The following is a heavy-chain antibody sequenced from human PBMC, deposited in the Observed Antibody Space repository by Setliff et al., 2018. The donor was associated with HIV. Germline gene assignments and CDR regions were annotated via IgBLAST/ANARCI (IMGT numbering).Heavy chain of an antibody. CDR3: AREPDSRNWFDP. V-gene: IGHV4-28*03. Sequence: SETLSLTCAVSGSSISTSYWWGWIRQPPGKGLEWIGYIYHSGSTYYNPSLKSRVTLSVDTSKNQFSLQLTSVTAVDTAVYYCAREPDSRNWFDPWGQGTLVTVSS. CDR1: GSSISTSYW. J-gene: IGHJ5*02. CDR2: IYHSGST.